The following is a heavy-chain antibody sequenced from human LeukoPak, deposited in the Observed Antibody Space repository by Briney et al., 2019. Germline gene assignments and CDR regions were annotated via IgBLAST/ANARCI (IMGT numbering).Heavy chain of an antibody. CDR2: INWNGGST. D-gene: IGHD3-9*01. CDR1: GFTFDDYG. Sequence: RPGGSLRLSCAASGFTFDDYGMSWVRQAPGKGLEWVSGINWNGGSTGYADSVKGRFTISRDNAKNSLYLQMNSLRAEDTALYYCARSTAKLTGYYNYMDVWGKGTTVTVPS. J-gene: IGHJ6*03. CDR3: ARSTAKLTGYYNYMDV. V-gene: IGHV3-20*04.